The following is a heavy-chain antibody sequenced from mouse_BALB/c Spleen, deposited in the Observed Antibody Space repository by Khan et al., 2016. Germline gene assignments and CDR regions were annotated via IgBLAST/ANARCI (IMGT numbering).Heavy chain of an antibody. CDR3: SRTARATFAY. J-gene: IGHJ3*01. D-gene: IGHD3-1*01. Sequence: QIQLVQSGPELKKPGETVKISCKASGYTFTNYGMNWVKQAPGKGLKWMGWIHTSTGEPTYAEEFKGRVAFSLETSASTAYLQINNLKIEDTSTYFCSRTARATFAYWGQGTLVTVSA. CDR2: IHTSTGEP. CDR1: GYTFTNYG. V-gene: IGHV9-3*02.